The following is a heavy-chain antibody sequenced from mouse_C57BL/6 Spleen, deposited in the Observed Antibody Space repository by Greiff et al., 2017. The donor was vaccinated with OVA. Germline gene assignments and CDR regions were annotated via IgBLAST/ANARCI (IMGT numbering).Heavy chain of an antibody. J-gene: IGHJ3*01. CDR3: TTYGYYAWVAY. CDR1: GFNIKDYY. Sequence: EVQLQQSGAELVRPGASVKLSCTASGFNIKDYYMHWVKQRPEQGLEWIGRIDPEAGDTDYAPKFQGKATLTADTSSNTAYMQLSSLTSEDTAVYYCTTYGYYAWVAYRGQGALVTVSA. V-gene: IGHV14-1*01. D-gene: IGHD2-3*01. CDR2: IDPEAGDT.